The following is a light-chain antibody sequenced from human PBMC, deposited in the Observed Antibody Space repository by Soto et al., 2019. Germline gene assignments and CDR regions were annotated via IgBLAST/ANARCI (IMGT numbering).Light chain of an antibody. Sequence: QSVLTQPASVSGSPGQSITIPCTGTSSDIGSYNHVSWYQQHPDKAPKFIIYGVSKRPSGVSVRFSGSKSGNTASLTISGLPAGDEADYYCCSYAGSSTFVFGTGTKVTVL. CDR1: SSDIGSYNH. CDR2: GVS. V-gene: IGLV2-23*02. J-gene: IGLJ1*01. CDR3: CSYAGSSTFV.